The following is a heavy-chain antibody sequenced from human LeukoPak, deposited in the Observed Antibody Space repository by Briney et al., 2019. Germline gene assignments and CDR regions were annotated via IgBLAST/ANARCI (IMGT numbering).Heavy chain of an antibody. CDR3: AKVSPTGRAFDC. CDR1: GFTFSINY. V-gene: IGHV3-53*01. CDR2: IYTTAKT. Sequence: GGSLRLSCAASGFTFSINYMSWVRQAPGEGLEWVSVIYTTAKTFYADSVKGRFSISRDNSKNTVYLQLNSLRAEDTAVYYCAKVSPTGRAFDCWGQGTLVTVSS. J-gene: IGHJ4*02. D-gene: IGHD1-1*01.